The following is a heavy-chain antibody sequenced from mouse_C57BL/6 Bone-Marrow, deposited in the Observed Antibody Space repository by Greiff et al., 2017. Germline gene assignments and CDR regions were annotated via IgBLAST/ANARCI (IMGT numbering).Heavy chain of an antibody. V-gene: IGHV1-5*01. CDR2: IYPGNSDT. Sequence: VQLQQSGTVLARPGASVKMSCKTSGYTFTSYWMHWVKQRPGQGLEWIGDIYPGNSDTSYNQKFKGKAKLTAVTSASTAYMEHGSLTNEDSAVYYCTSVRFAYWGQGTLVTVSA. CDR1: GYTFTSYW. CDR3: TSVRFAY. J-gene: IGHJ3*01.